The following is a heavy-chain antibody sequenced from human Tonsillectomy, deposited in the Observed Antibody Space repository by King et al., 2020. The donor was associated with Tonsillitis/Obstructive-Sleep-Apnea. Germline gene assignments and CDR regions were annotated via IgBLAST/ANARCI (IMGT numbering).Heavy chain of an antibody. J-gene: IGHJ4*02. CDR1: GYTFTSYW. CDR2: IYPGDSDT. D-gene: IGHD3-16*02. V-gene: IGHV5-51*03. Sequence: QLVQSGAEVKKPGESLKISCKGSGYTFTSYWSGWVRQMPGKGLEWMGIIYPGDSDTRYSPSFQGQVTISADKSISTAYLQWSSLKASDTAMYYCARVNYYYICGSYRYKYFDFWGQGTLVTVSS. CDR3: ARVNYYYICGSYRYKYFDF.